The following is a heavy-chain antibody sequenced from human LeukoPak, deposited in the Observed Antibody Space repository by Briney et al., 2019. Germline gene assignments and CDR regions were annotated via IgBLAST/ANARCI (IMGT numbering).Heavy chain of an antibody. V-gene: IGHV3-21*01. CDR2: ISSSSSYI. CDR3: ARAGYYDSSGYYYVSTHFDY. D-gene: IGHD3-22*01. J-gene: IGHJ4*02. CDR1: GFTFSSYS. Sequence: PGGSLRLSCAASGFTFSSYSMNWVRQAPGKGLEWVSSISSSSSYIYYADSVKGRFTISRDNAKNSLYLQMNSLRAEDTAVYYCARAGYYDSSGYYYVSTHFDYWGQGTLVTVSS.